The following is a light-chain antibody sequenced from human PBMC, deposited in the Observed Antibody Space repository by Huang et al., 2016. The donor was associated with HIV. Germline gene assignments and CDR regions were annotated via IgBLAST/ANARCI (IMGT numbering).Light chain of an antibody. Sequence: EIVMTQSPATLPVSPGERATLSCRARQSVNTTLDWYQKKFGQAPRLLIYGASTRATGVPARFSGSGSGTNFTRSISGLQSEDFAVYYCHQYDDWPRTFGQGTKVEVK. CDR2: GAS. CDR1: QSVNTT. V-gene: IGKV3-15*01. J-gene: IGKJ1*01. CDR3: HQYDDWPRT.